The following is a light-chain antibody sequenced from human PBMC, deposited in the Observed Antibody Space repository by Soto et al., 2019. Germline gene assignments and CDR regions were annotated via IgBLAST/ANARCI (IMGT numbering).Light chain of an antibody. J-gene: IGKJ4*01. CDR2: GAS. Sequence: EIVMTQSPATLSVSPGERATLSCRASQSINNNLAWYQQKLGQGPRLLIYGASSRATGTPARFSGSGSGTGFTLTISRLQSEDFAIYYCQQYNDWPLTFGGGTKVEIK. CDR3: QQYNDWPLT. CDR1: QSINNN. V-gene: IGKV3-15*01.